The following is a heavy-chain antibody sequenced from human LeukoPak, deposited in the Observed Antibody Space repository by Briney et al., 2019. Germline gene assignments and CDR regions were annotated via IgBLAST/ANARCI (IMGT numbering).Heavy chain of an antibody. J-gene: IGHJ5*02. CDR2: ICYSGST. D-gene: IGHD2-15*01. CDR1: GGSISSSSYC. V-gene: IGHV4-39*01. Sequence: SETLSLTCTVSGGSISSSSYCWGWIRQPPGKGLEWIGSICYSGSTFYNPSLKSRVTLSVDTSKNQFSLKLTSVTAADTAVYYCARQPSLSYCSGGTCWFDPWGQGTLVTVSS. CDR3: ARQPSLSYCSGGTCWFDP.